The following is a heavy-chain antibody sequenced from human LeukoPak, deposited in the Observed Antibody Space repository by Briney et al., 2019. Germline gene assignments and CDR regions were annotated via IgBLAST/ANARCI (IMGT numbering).Heavy chain of an antibody. CDR2: ISGDGGST. CDR1: GFTFDDYA. D-gene: IGHD5-24*01. V-gene: IGHV3-43*02. Sequence: GGSLRLSCAASGFTFDDYAMHWVRQAPGKGLEWVSLISGDGGSTYYADSVKGRFTISRDNSKNSLYLQMNSLRTEETALYYCAQEGSRDGYNAYFDYWGEGTLVTVSS. CDR3: AQEGSRDGYNAYFDY. J-gene: IGHJ4*02.